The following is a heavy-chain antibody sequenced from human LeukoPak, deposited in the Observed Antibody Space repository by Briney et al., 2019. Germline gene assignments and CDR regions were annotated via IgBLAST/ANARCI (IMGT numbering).Heavy chain of an antibody. Sequence: SETLSLTCTVSGSSINNNFWTCMRQPPRQGLEWIGYIYSSGSASYNPSIKSRVIISGDTSKNQISLKLTSVTAADTAVYFCARHRDYYDTWGRGTLVTVSS. J-gene: IGHJ4*01. CDR2: IYSSGSA. V-gene: IGHV4-59*08. D-gene: IGHD3-22*01. CDR1: GSSINNNF. CDR3: ARHRDYYDT.